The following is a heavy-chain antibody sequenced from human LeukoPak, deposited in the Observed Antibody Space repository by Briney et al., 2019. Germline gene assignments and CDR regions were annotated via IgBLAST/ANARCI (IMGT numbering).Heavy chain of an antibody. D-gene: IGHD5-24*01. CDR1: GGSFSGYY. V-gene: IGHV4-34*01. CDR3: ARRRERWLQLFGNWFDP. J-gene: IGHJ5*02. Sequence: PSETLSLTCAVYGGSFSGYYWSRIRQPPGKGLEWIGEINHSGSTNYNPSLKSRVTISVDTSKNQFSLKLSSVTAADTAVYYCARRRERWLQLFGNWFDPWGQGTLVTVSS. CDR2: INHSGST.